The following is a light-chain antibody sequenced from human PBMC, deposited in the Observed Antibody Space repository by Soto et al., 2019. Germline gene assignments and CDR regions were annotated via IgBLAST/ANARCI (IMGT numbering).Light chain of an antibody. Sequence: DIQMTQSPSSLSASVGERVTITCRASQSIRSYLNWYQQKPGKAPKIXIYAACSLQSGVRSRFSGSGSGTDFTLTISSLQPEDFATYYCQQSYSTLWTFGQGTKVDIK. CDR2: AAC. J-gene: IGKJ1*01. CDR1: QSIRSY. V-gene: IGKV1-39*01. CDR3: QQSYSTLWT.